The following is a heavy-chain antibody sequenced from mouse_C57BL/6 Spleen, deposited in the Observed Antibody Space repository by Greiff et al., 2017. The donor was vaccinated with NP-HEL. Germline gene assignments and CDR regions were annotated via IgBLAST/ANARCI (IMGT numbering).Heavy chain of an antibody. J-gene: IGHJ2*01. D-gene: IGHD4-1*01. V-gene: IGHV3-6*01. Sequence: DVQLQESGPGLVKPSQSLSLTCSVTGYSITSGYYWNWIRQFPGNKLEWMGYISYDGSNNYNPSLKNRISITRATSKNQFFLKLNSVTTEDTATYYCARGDWDDDFDYWGQGTTLTVSS. CDR2: ISYDGSN. CDR1: GYSITSGYY. CDR3: ARGDWDDDFDY.